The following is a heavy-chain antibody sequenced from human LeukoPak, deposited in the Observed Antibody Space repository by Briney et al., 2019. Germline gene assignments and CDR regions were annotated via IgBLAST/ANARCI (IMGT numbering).Heavy chain of an antibody. CDR1: GYTFTGYY. J-gene: IGHJ6*03. CDR3: ARMRFDYGHYYYYYYYMDV. V-gene: IGHV1-2*02. Sequence: GASVKVSCKASGYTFTGYYMHWVRQAPGQGLEWMGWINPNSGGTNYAQKFQGRVTITTDESTSTAYMELSSLRSEDTAVYYCARMRFDYGHYYYYYYYMDVWGKGTTVTVSS. CDR2: INPNSGGT. D-gene: IGHD4-17*01.